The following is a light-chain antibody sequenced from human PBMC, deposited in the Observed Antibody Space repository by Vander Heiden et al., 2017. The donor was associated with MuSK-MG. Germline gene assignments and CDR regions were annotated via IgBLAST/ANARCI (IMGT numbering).Light chain of an antibody. CDR3: QQYNSYSGT. J-gene: IGKJ1*01. CDR2: KAS. CDR1: QSISYW. V-gene: IGKV1-5*03. Sequence: DIQMTQSPSNLAASVGDRVTIDCGDRQSISYWFALYQQKPGNAPKLLIYKASILESGVPSRFSGSGSGTEFTLTISSLQPDDFATYYCQQYNSYSGTFGQGTKVEIK.